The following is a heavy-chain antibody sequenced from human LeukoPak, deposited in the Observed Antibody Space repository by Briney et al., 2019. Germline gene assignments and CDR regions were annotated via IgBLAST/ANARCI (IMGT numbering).Heavy chain of an antibody. D-gene: IGHD3-16*01. CDR2: ISSIGSTI. Sequence: GGSLRLSCAASGFTFSSYEMNWVRQAPGKGLEWVSYISSIGSTIYYVDSVKGRFTISRDNAKNSLYLQMNSLRAEDTAVYYCARGPKSPGPHDRAFDIWGQGTMVTVSS. CDR1: GFTFSSYE. CDR3: ARGPKSPGPHDRAFDI. V-gene: IGHV3-48*03. J-gene: IGHJ3*02.